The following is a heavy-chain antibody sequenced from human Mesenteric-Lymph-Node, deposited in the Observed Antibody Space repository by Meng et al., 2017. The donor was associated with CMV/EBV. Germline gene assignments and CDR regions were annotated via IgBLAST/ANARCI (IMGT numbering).Heavy chain of an antibody. CDR1: GGSFSGYY. J-gene: IGHJ4*02. CDR2: INHSGST. Sequence: CAVYGGSFSGYYWCWIRQPPGKGLEWIGEINHSGSTNYNPSLKSRVTISVDTSKNQFSLKLSSVTAADTAVYYCANLVAAAGLAFDYWGQGTLVTVSS. CDR3: ANLVAAAGLAFDY. D-gene: IGHD6-13*01. V-gene: IGHV4-34*01.